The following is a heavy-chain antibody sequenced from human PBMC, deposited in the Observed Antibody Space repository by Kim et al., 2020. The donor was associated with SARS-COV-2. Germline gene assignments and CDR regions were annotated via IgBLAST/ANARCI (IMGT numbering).Heavy chain of an antibody. CDR1: GGSFSGYY. D-gene: IGHD4-17*01. Sequence: SETLSLTCAVYGGSFSGYYWSWIRQPPGKGLEWIGEINHSGSTNYNPSLKSRVTISVDTSKNQFSLKLSSVTAADTAVYYCARGRRDGDTGIWSEYFQHWGQGTLVTVSS. CDR2: INHSGST. V-gene: IGHV4-34*01. CDR3: ARGRRDGDTGIWSEYFQH. J-gene: IGHJ1*01.